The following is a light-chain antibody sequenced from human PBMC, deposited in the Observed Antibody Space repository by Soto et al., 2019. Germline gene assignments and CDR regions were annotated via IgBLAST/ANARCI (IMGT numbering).Light chain of an antibody. CDR2: EVS. Sequence: QSALTQPASVSGSPGQSITISCTGTSSDVGGYNYVSWYQQHPGKAPKLMIYEVSNRPSGVPDRFSASKSGNTASLTVSGLQTEDEADYYCSSYAGSNNYVVFGGGTKVTVL. V-gene: IGLV2-8*01. CDR1: SSDVGGYNY. J-gene: IGLJ2*01. CDR3: SSYAGSNNYVV.